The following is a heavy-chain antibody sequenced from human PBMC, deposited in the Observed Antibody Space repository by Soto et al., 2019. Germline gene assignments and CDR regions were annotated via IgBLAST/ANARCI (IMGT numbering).Heavy chain of an antibody. J-gene: IGHJ3*02. Sequence: GGSLRLSCAASGFTFDDYAMHWVRQAPGKGLEWVSGISWNSGSIGYADSVKGRFTIPRDNAKNSLYLQMNSLRAEDTALYYCAKDKWSSSWDAFDIWGQGTIVTVSS. CDR3: AKDKWSSSWDAFDI. D-gene: IGHD6-13*01. V-gene: IGHV3-9*01. CDR2: ISWNSGSI. CDR1: GFTFDDYA.